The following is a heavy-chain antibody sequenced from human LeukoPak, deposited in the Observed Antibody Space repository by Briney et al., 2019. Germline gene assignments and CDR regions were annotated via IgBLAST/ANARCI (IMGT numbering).Heavy chain of an antibody. V-gene: IGHV3-30*18. Sequence: GGSLRLSCAASGFIFSSYGMHWVRQAPGKGLEWVAVISYDGSNKYYADSVKGRFTISRDNSKNTLYLQMNSLRAEDTAVYYCAKGNNAVDYWGQGTLATVSS. CDR1: GFIFSSYG. CDR3: AKGNNAVDY. CDR2: ISYDGSNK. D-gene: IGHD1-14*01. J-gene: IGHJ4*02.